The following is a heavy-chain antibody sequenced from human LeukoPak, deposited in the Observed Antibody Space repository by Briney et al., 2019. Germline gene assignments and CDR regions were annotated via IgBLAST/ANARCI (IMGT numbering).Heavy chain of an antibody. D-gene: IGHD6-19*01. Sequence: XPXXXXXWMGXISAYNGNTNYSQKLQGRVTMTTETSTSTAYMELRSLRSDDTAVYYCARDRSRRAVAGTGGYFDYWGQGTLVTVSS. V-gene: IGHV1-18*01. CDR2: ISAYNGNT. J-gene: IGHJ4*02. CDR3: ARDRSRRAVAGTGGYFDY.